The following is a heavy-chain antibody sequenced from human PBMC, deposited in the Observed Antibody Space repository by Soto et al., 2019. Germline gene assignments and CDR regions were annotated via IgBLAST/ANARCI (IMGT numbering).Heavy chain of an antibody. Sequence: ASVKVSCKASGYTFTSYGISWVRQAPGQGLEWMGWISAYNGNTNYAQKLQGRVTMTTDTSTSTAYMELRSLRSDDTAVYYCARDSSGYYYGDFDYWGQGTLVTVSS. CDR1: GYTFTSYG. D-gene: IGHD3-22*01. V-gene: IGHV1-18*01. CDR2: ISAYNGNT. CDR3: ARDSSGYYYGDFDY. J-gene: IGHJ4*02.